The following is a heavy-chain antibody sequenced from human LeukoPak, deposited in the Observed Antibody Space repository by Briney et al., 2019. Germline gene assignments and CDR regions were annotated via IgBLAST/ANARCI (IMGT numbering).Heavy chain of an antibody. CDR1: GRSISSYY. D-gene: IGHD3-10*01. Sequence: SSETLSLTCPVSGRSISSYYGSWIRQPPGKGLEWIGYTQYCGRNNYNRSLKSQVTISGDTSKNQFSLKLSSVTAADTAVYDCARTAVGYYYGSGGYLGIDYWGQGTLVTVSS. CDR3: ARTAVGYYYGSGGYLGIDY. CDR2: TQYCGRN. V-gene: IGHV4-59*01. J-gene: IGHJ4*02.